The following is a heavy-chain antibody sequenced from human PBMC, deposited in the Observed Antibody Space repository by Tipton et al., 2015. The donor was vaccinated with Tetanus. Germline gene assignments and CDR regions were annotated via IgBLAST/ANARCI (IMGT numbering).Heavy chain of an antibody. CDR2: IYYSGGT. J-gene: IGHJ3*02. V-gene: IGHV4-59*01. CDR1: GGSISSYY. D-gene: IGHD1-1*01. Sequence: LRLSCTVSGGSISSYYWSWIRQPPGKGLEWIGYIYYSGGTNYNPSLKSRVTISVDTSKNQFSLKLSSVTAADTAVYYCARDPFTTSGDAFDIWGQGTMVTVSS. CDR3: ARDPFTTSGDAFDI.